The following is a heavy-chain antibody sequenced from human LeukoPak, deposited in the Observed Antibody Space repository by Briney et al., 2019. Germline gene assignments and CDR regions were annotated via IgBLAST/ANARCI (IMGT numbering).Heavy chain of an antibody. Sequence: GGPLRLSCAASGFSFSKYAMHWVRQAPGKGLEWVAVISFDETKKYYADSVKGRFTISRDNSNNTLFLQMNSLKTEDTAVYLCARMKVIKGASLDYWGQGSLVTVSS. V-gene: IGHV3-30-3*01. J-gene: IGHJ4*02. CDR2: ISFDETKK. CDR3: ARMKVIKGASLDY. D-gene: IGHD2/OR15-2a*01. CDR1: GFSFSKYA.